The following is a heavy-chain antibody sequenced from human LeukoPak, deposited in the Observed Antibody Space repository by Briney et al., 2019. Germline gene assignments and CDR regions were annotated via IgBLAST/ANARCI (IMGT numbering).Heavy chain of an antibody. J-gene: IGHJ4*02. V-gene: IGHV3-23*01. CDR1: GFTFSNYA. D-gene: IGHD6-19*01. Sequence: SPRLSCAPSGFTFSNYAMSWVRQAPGKGLEWVSAISGSGGSTYYADSVKGRLTIARDNSKNTLYLQMNSLRAEDTAVYYCAKDRDSSGWYGTLARFDYWGQGTLVTVSS. CDR3: AKDRDSSGWYGTLARFDY. CDR2: ISGSGGST.